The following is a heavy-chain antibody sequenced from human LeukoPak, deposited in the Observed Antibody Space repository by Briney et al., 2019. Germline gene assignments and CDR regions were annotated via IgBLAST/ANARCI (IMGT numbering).Heavy chain of an antibody. Sequence: GGSLRLSCAASGFTFSSYAMSWVRQAPGKGLEWVSAISGSGGSTYYADSVKGRFTISRDNSKNTLYLQMNSLRAEDTAVYYCAKDSSREIVVVVAAHYYYYGMDVWGQGTTVTVSS. V-gene: IGHV3-23*01. D-gene: IGHD2-15*01. CDR1: GFTFSSYA. J-gene: IGHJ6*02. CDR3: AKDSSREIVVVVAAHYYYYGMDV. CDR2: ISGSGGST.